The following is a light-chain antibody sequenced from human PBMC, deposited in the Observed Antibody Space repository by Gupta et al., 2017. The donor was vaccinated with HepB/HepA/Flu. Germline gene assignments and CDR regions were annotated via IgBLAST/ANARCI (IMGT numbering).Light chain of an antibody. CDR3: QQTYSTPLT. J-gene: IGKJ4*01. CDR2: VAF. V-gene: IGKV1-39*01. CDR1: QSISNY. Sequence: DIQMTPSPSSLSASVGDRVTITCRASQSISNYLNWYQQKPGKAPKLLIHVAFTLQSGVPSRFSGSGSGTDFTLTITSLQPEDFATYYWQQTYSTPLTFGGGTKVVIK.